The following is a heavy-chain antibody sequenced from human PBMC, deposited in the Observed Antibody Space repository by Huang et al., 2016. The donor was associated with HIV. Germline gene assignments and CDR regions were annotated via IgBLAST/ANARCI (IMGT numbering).Heavy chain of an antibody. V-gene: IGHV4-34*02. J-gene: IGHJ4*02. CDR1: GGSLSGFY. Sequence: QVQLQQWGAGLLKPSETLSLTCAVYGGSLSGFYWHWIRQPPGKGLEWIGEIHHAGGPMSASLNSRVTISVDTSKNQFSLKLSSVTAADTAVYYCARRSSAYGSSFFDFWGPGSLVTVSS. D-gene: IGHD3-10*01. CDR3: ARRSSAYGSSFFDF. CDR2: IHHAGGP.